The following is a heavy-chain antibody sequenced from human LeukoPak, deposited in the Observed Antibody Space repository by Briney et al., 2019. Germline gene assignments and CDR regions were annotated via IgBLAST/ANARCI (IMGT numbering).Heavy chain of an antibody. Sequence: GGSLRLSCAASGFTFSSYAMSWVRQAPGKGLEWVSAISGSGGSTYYADSVKGRFTISRDNAKNSLYLQMNSLRAEDTAVYYCASPISPRALYYFDYWGQGTLVTVSS. J-gene: IGHJ4*02. CDR1: GFTFSSYA. V-gene: IGHV3-23*01. CDR3: ASPISPRALYYFDY. D-gene: IGHD3-9*01. CDR2: ISGSGGST.